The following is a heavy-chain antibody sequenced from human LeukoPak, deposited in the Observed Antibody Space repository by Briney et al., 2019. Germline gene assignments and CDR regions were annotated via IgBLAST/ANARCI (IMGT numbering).Heavy chain of an antibody. V-gene: IGHV4-39*01. J-gene: IGHJ4*02. D-gene: IGHD6-19*01. Sequence: IPSETLSLTCTVSGVSVSSSTYYWGWIRQPPGKGLQWIGSIYYSGSTYYIPSLKSRLAISLDTSKNQFSLKLSSVTAADTAVYYCARQNSVAGTSFDYWGQGTLVTVSS. CDR3: ARQNSVAGTSFDY. CDR2: IYYSGST. CDR1: GVSVSSSTYY.